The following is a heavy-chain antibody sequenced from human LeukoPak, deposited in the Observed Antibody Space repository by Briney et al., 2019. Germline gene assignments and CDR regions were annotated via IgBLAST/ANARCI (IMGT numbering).Heavy chain of an antibody. Sequence: GGSLRLSCAASGFTVSSNYMSWVRQAPGKGLEWVAVIYSGGSTYYADSVKGRFTISRDNSKNTLYLQMNSLRAEDTAVYYCAREDILTGFDYWGQGTLVTVSS. CDR3: AREDILTGFDY. CDR2: IYSGGST. D-gene: IGHD3-9*01. CDR1: GFTVSSNY. J-gene: IGHJ4*02. V-gene: IGHV3-53*01.